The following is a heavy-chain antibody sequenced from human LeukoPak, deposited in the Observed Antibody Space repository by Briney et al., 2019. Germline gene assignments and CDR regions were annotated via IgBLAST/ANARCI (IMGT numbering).Heavy chain of an antibody. V-gene: IGHV3-49*04. CDR2: IRSKGYDGTT. CDR3: TRVAWVGDNDLGGGLDY. CDR1: GFTFGDYA. D-gene: IGHD4-17*01. Sequence: GGSLRLXCTAPGFTFGDYAMSWDRQSPGKGLEWVGLIRSKGYDGTTEYAASVKGRFTISRDDSKSIAYVQMNSLKTEDTAVYYCTRVAWVGDNDLGGGLDYWGQGSLVTVSS. J-gene: IGHJ4*02.